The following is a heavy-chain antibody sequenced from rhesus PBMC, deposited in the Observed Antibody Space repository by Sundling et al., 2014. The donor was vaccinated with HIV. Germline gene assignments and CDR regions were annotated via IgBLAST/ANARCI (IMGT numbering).Heavy chain of an antibody. Sequence: QLQLQESDPGLVKPSETLSVTCAVSGGSISSNFWSWIRQAPGKGLEWIGYIHGRGTSTNYNPSLKSRVTLSVDTSKNHLSLKLSSVTAADTAVYYCARDRWTGYFPGVWDYWGQGVLVTVSS. CDR2: IHGRGTST. D-gene: IGHD3-3*01. CDR1: GGSISSNF. CDR3: ARDRWTGYFPGVWDY. V-gene: IGHV4-169*02. J-gene: IGHJ4*01.